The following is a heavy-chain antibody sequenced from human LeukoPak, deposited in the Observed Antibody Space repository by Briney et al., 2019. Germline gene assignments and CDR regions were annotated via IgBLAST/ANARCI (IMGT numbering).Heavy chain of an antibody. D-gene: IGHD4-11*01. J-gene: IGHJ4*02. CDR3: ARDPPKDSYYFDY. CDR1: GFTFSSYA. CDR2: ITGSGGST. Sequence: TGGSLRLSCAASGFTFSSYAMSWVRQAPGKGLEWVSGITGSGGSTYYADSVKGRFTISRDNSKNTLYLRMNSLRAEDTAVYYCARDPPKDSYYFDYWGQGTLVTVSS. V-gene: IGHV3-23*01.